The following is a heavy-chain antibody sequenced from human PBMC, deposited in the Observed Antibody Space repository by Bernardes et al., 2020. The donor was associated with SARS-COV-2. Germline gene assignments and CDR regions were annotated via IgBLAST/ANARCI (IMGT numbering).Heavy chain of an antibody. J-gene: IGHJ4*02. D-gene: IGHD6-19*01. CDR1: GYSFTTYG. Sequence: ASVKVSCQASGYSFTTYGINWVRQAPGQGLAWMGWTSAFNGYTNHAQKFQGRVTMTMDTSTSTAYMDLRSLRSDDPAMYYCARRDGDSGWSYFYYWGQGTLVTVSS. CDR3: ARRDGDSGWSYFYY. V-gene: IGHV1-18*01. CDR2: TSAFNGYT.